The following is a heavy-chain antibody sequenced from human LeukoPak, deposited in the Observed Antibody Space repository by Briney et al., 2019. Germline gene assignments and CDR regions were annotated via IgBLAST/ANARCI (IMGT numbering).Heavy chain of an antibody. CDR2: INHSGST. V-gene: IGHV4-34*01. D-gene: IGHD7-27*01. CDR1: GGSFSGYY. J-gene: IGHJ4*02. CDR3: ARGRGPLGY. Sequence: SETLSLTCAVYGGSFSGYYWSWIREPPGKGREWIGEINHSGSTNYNPSLKSRVTISVDTSKNQFSLKLSSVTAADTAVYYCARGRGPLGYWGQGTLVTVSS.